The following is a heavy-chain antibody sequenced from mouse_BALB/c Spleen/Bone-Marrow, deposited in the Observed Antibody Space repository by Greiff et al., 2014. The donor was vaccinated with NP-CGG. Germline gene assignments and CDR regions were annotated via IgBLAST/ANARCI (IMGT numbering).Heavy chain of an antibody. J-gene: IGHJ4*01. V-gene: IGHV2-9*02. CDR2: IWADGST. CDR3: ARITTATGAMDY. D-gene: IGHD1-2*01. CDR1: GFSLTNYG. Sequence: VMLVESGPGLVAPSQSLSITCTVSGFSLTNYGVHWVRQPPGKGLEWLGVIWADGSTNYNSALMSRLSISKDNSKSQVFFKMNSLQTDDTAMCYCARITTATGAMDYWGQGTSVTVSS.